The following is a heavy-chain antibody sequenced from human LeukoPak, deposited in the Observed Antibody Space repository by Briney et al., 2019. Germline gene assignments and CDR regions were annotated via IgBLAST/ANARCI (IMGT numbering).Heavy chain of an antibody. D-gene: IGHD3-22*01. Sequence: PGGSLRLSCAASGFSFSSYALAWVRQTPGKGLEWVSGISGSGGTTDYADSVKGRFTISRDNSKNTLYLQMSSLRAEDTAVYYCAKPGWLLTSAADYWGQGAHVTVSS. CDR1: GFSFSSYA. CDR2: ISGSGGTT. V-gene: IGHV3-23*01. J-gene: IGHJ4*02. CDR3: AKPGWLLTSAADY.